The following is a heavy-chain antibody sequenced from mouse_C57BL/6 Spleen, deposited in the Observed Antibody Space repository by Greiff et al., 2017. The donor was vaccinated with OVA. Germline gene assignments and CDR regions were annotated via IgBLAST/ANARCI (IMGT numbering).Heavy chain of an antibody. Sequence: VQLQQSGPELVKPGASVKIPCKASGYTFTDYNMDWVKQSHGKSLEWIGDINPNNGGTIYNQKFKGKATLTVDKSSSTAYMELRSLTSEDTAVYYCARENYSNPYYAMDYWGQGTSVTVSS. CDR3: ARENYSNPYYAMDY. CDR1: GYTFTDYN. J-gene: IGHJ4*01. V-gene: IGHV1-18*01. D-gene: IGHD2-5*01. CDR2: INPNNGGT.